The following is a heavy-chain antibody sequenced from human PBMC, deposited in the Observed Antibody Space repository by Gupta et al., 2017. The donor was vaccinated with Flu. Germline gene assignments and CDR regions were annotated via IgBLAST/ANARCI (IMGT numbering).Heavy chain of an antibody. D-gene: IGHD3-3*01. CDR1: GFNVTNKY. V-gene: IGHV3-53*02. CDR3: ARGGEERVYGGVIIQPFDY. Sequence: EVQLVQTGGGLIQPGGSLRLSCVASGFNVTNKYMSWVRQAPGKGLDWVSLIYRGGSTYYRDSVRGRFTISRDSSKNTLYLHMNNLRAEDTAVYYCARGGEERVYGGVIIQPFDYWSQGSLVTVSS. J-gene: IGHJ4*02. CDR2: IYRGGST.